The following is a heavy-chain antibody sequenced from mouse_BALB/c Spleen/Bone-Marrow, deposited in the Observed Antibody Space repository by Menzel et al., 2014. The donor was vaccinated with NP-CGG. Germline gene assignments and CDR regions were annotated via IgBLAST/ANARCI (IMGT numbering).Heavy chain of an antibody. V-gene: IGHV4-1*02. CDR1: RFAFSRYW. D-gene: IGHD2-14*01. CDR3: PKNYWYGYVEY. J-gene: IGHJ3*01. CDR2: INPDSSTI. Sequence: DVQLGASGGGLVQPGGSLKLSCAASRFAFSRYWMTWVRQGPGTGLEWLGDINPDSSTINYAPSLKDKFIISRDNAKNSLFKQMSKVKTDATALYYCPKNYWYGYVEYWGQGTQVTVSA.